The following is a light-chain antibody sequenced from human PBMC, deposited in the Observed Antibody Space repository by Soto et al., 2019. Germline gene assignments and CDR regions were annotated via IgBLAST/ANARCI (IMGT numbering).Light chain of an antibody. V-gene: IGKV1-39*01. J-gene: IGKJ4*01. CDR2: SAS. Sequence: DIQMTPSPSSLSASVGDRVTITCRASQSITTYVNWYRQKPGKAPKLLIYSASSVQSGGPSWFSVSGSETDITLSISSLQPEDFRTYFCQQMYMTPLTVGLGTNV. CDR3: QQMYMTPLT. CDR1: QSITTY.